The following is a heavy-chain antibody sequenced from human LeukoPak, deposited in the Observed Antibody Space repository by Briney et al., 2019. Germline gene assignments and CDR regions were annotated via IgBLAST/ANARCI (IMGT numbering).Heavy chain of an antibody. D-gene: IGHD1-14*01. CDR1: GGSISSGGYS. CDR2: IYLSGST. J-gene: IGHJ4*02. V-gene: IGHV4-30-2*01. CDR3: QAEQF. Sequence: SETLSLTCAVSGGSISSGGYSWSWIRQPPGKGLEWIGYIYLSGSTYYNPSLKSRVTISVDRSKNQFSLKLSSVTAADTAVYYCQAEQFWGQGTLVTVSS.